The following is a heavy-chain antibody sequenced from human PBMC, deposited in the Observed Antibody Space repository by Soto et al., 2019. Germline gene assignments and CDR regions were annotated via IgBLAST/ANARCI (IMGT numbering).Heavy chain of an antibody. CDR1: GASVSTSDYY. CDR3: TRHAWGTDS. J-gene: IGHJ5*01. V-gene: IGHV4-31*03. CDR2: LYYSGYT. Sequence: QVQLRESGPGLVKPSQTLSRTCTVSGASVSTSDYYWSWIRQHPGKGLEWIGYLYYSGYTQYNPSHKSRPTISLDMSKNQFSLTLISVTAADTAIYSCTRHAWGTDSWGQGTLVTVSS. D-gene: IGHD7-27*01.